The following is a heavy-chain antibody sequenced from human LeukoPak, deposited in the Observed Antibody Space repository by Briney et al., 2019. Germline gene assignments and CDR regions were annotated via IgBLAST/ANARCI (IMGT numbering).Heavy chain of an antibody. D-gene: IGHD4-11*01. J-gene: IGHJ4*02. Sequence: GGSLRLSCAASGFTFSSYAMGWVRQAPGKGLEWVSAISGSGGSTYYADSVKGRFTISRDNSKNTLYLQMNSLRAEDTAVYYCAKTLEMTLNYYYFDYWGQGTLVTVSS. CDR3: AKTLEMTLNYYYFDY. V-gene: IGHV3-23*01. CDR1: GFTFSSYA. CDR2: ISGSGGST.